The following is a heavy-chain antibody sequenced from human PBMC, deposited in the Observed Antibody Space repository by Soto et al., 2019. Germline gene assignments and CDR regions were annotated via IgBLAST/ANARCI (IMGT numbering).Heavy chain of an antibody. V-gene: IGHV3-33*01. CDR2: IWYDGSIK. CDR1: GFTFSNYA. Sequence: QVQLVESGGGVVQPGRSLRLSCAASGFTFSNYAMHWVRQAPGKGLEWVAVIWYDGSIKYYADSVKGRFTISRDNSKKPLHLQMNSLRAEDTDVYYCARDADYGDDPSEDPGYYFDYWGQGTLVTVSS. CDR3: ARDADYGDDPSEDPGYYFDY. J-gene: IGHJ4*02. D-gene: IGHD4-17*01.